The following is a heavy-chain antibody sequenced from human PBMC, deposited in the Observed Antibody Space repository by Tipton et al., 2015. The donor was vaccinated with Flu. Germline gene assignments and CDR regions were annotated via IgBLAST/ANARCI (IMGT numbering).Heavy chain of an antibody. Sequence: TLSLTCDVYGGSFSGYYCTWIRQFPGKGLEWIGEINHSGSTEYNPSLKTRVTISMDTSKNQFSLKLTSVTATDTAVYYCARYARVLDPWGQGTLVTVSS. CDR3: ARYARVLDP. J-gene: IGHJ5*02. CDR1: GGSFSGYY. D-gene: IGHD4/OR15-4a*01. V-gene: IGHV4-34*01. CDR2: INHSGST.